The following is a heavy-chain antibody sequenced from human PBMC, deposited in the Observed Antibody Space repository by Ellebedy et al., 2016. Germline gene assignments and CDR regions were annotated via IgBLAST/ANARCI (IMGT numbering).Heavy chain of an antibody. CDR3: AGNWNEYNWFDP. CDR1: GYTFTSYG. Sequence: ASVKVSXKASGYTFTSYGISWVRQAPGQGLEWMGWISAYNGNTNYAQKLQGRVTMTTDTSTSTAYMELRSLRSDDTAVYYCAGNWNEYNWFDPWGQGTLVTVSS. V-gene: IGHV1-18*01. D-gene: IGHD1-20*01. CDR2: ISAYNGNT. J-gene: IGHJ5*02.